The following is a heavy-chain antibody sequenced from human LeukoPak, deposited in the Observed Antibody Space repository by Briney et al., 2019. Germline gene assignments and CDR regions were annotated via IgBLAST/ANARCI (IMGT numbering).Heavy chain of an antibody. J-gene: IGHJ4*02. V-gene: IGHV4-4*09. CDR1: GGSISSYY. CDR3: ARHSGPYAGPYYFDY. Sequence: SETLSLTCTVSGGSISSYYWSWIRQPPGKGLEWIGYIYTSGSTNYNPSLKRRVTISVDTCKKKFSLKLRSVTAEDTAVYYCARHSGPYAGPYYFDYWGQGTLVTVSS. CDR2: IYTSGST. D-gene: IGHD4-23*01.